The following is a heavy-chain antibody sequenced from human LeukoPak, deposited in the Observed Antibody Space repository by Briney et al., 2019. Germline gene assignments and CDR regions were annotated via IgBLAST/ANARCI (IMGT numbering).Heavy chain of an antibody. CDR2: IYYSGST. Sequence: SETLSLTCAVYGGSFSGYYWSWIRQPPGKGLEWIGSIYYSGSTYYNPSLKSRVTISVDTSKNQFSLKLSSVTAADTAVYYCARLPKLLWFGELLGYWGQGTLVTVSS. CDR3: ARLPKLLWFGELLGY. J-gene: IGHJ4*02. CDR1: GGSFSGYY. V-gene: IGHV4-34*01. D-gene: IGHD3-10*01.